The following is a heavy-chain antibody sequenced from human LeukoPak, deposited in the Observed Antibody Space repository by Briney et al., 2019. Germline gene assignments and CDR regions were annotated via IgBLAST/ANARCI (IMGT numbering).Heavy chain of an antibody. J-gene: IGHJ4*02. Sequence: HPGGSLRLSCAASGFTFSSYAMSWVRQAPGKGLEWVSAISGSGGSTYYADSVKGRFTISRDNSKNTLYLQMNSLRAEDTAVYYCAKDPYSSSWYSALGSYWGQGTLVTVSS. D-gene: IGHD6-13*01. V-gene: IGHV3-23*01. CDR3: AKDPYSSSWYSALGSY. CDR2: ISGSGGST. CDR1: GFTFSSYA.